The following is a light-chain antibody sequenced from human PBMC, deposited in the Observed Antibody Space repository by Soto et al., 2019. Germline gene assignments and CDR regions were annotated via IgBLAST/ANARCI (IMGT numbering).Light chain of an antibody. V-gene: IGLV2-8*01. CDR3: KSYAGSNTDV. Sequence: QSVLTRPPSASGSPGQSVTISCTGTKNDIGVYDVVSWYQHHPGKAPRLIIYEVVQRPSGVPDRFSGSKSGNTASLTVSWLQAADEADYFCKSYAGSNTDVFGSGTKVTVL. CDR2: EVV. CDR1: KNDIGVYDV. J-gene: IGLJ1*01.